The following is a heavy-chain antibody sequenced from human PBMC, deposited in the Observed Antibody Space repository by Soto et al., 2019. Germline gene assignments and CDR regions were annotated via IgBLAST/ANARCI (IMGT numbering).Heavy chain of an antibody. Sequence: EVQLLESGRGVAQRGGSLRLSCAASGFTVSSHAMSWVRQAPGKGLEWVASVSGSGDGTYYGESVKGRFTISRDSSSRTLYLQMNNLRGEDTAVYFCTKSRRGILMVYGFGGMDVWGQGTTVTVSS. J-gene: IGHJ6*02. CDR3: TKSRRGILMVYGFGGMDV. V-gene: IGHV3-23*01. D-gene: IGHD2-8*01. CDR1: GFTVSSHA. CDR2: VSGSGDGT.